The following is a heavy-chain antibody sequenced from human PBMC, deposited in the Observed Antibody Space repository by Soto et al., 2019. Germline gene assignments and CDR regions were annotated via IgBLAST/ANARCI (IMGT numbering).Heavy chain of an antibody. D-gene: IGHD4-17*01. CDR1: GGSISSYY. CDR2: IYYSGST. CDR3: ARDLYGDYYFDY. V-gene: IGHV4-59*01. Sequence: SETLSLTCTVSGGSISSYYWSWIRQPPGKGLEWIGYIYYSGSTNYNPSLKSRVTILVDTSKNQFSLKLSSVTVADTAVCYCARDLYGDYYFDYWGQGTLVTVSS. J-gene: IGHJ4*02.